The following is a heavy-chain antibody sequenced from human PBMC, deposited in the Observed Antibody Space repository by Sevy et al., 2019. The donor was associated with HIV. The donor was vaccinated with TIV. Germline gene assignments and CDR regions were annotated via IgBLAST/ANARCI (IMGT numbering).Heavy chain of an antibody. CDR3: AKGGHYDSAGWD. D-gene: IGHD3-22*01. CDR2: IYYSGNT. CDR1: GGSMSSYY. Sequence: SETSLTCTVSGGSMSSYYWTWIRQAPGKGLEWIGYIYYSGNTNYNPSLNSRVTISVDTSKNQFSLRLSSVTAADTAVYYCAKGGHYDSAGWDWGQGTLVTVSS. V-gene: IGHV4-59*03. J-gene: IGHJ4*02.